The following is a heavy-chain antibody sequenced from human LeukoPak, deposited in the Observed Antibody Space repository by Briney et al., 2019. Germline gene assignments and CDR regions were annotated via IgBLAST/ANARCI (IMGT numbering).Heavy chain of an antibody. D-gene: IGHD1-14*01. CDR2: IYTSGRT. CDR1: GLSISSYY. V-gene: IGHV4-4*07. Sequence: SETLSLTCTVSGLSISSYYWSWIRQPAGKGLEWIGRIYTSGRTYYNPSLESRVTISVDASKNQFSLELNSVTAADTAVYYCARDQQYHRPAGWFDPWGQGTLVTVSS. CDR3: ARDQQYHRPAGWFDP. J-gene: IGHJ5*02.